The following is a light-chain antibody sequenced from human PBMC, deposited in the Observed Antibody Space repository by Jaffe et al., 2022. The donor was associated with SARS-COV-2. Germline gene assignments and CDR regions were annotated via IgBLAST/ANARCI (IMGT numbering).Light chain of an antibody. CDR2: GAS. V-gene: IGKV3-20*01. CDR3: QHYGTSTWT. J-gene: IGKJ1*01. Sequence: EFVLTQSPGTLSLSPGERATLSCRASQSVGNTFLAWYQQKPGQAPRLLIYGASNRPTGISDRFSGSGSGTDFTLTISRLEPEDFAVYYCQHYGTSTWTFGQGTKVEIK. CDR1: QSVGNTF.